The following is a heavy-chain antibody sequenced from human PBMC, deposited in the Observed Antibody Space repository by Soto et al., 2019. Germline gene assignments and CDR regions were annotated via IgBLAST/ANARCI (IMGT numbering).Heavy chain of an antibody. CDR1: GYTFTGYY. CDR3: AREVVPAATAPNYYGMDV. J-gene: IGHJ6*02. D-gene: IGHD2-2*01. Sequence: SANVCCKASGYTFTGYYMNWVRQAPGQGLEWMGWINPNSGGTNYAQKFQGWVTMTRDTSISTAYMELSRLRSDDTAVYYCAREVVPAATAPNYYGMDVWGQGTTVTVSS. CDR2: INPNSGGT. V-gene: IGHV1-2*04.